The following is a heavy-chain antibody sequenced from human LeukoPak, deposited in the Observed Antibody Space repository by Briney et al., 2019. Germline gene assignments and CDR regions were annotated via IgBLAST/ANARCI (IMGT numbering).Heavy chain of an antibody. CDR1: GFTVSSNY. Sequence: GGSLRLSCAASGFTVSSNYMSWVRQAPGKGLEWVSVIYSGGSIYYADSVKGRFTISRDNSKNTLYLQMNSLRAEDTAVYYCARGGGYDFWSGYYRNYYYYGMDVWGQGTTVTVSS. CDR3: ARGGGYDFWSGYYRNYYYYGMDV. D-gene: IGHD3-3*01. J-gene: IGHJ6*02. V-gene: IGHV3-53*01. CDR2: IYSGGSI.